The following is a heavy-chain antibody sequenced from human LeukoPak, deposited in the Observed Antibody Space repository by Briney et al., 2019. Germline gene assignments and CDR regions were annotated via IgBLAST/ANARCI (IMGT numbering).Heavy chain of an antibody. CDR2: IDSSGST. CDR1: GGSISSGSDY. CDR3: ARGPRGSSGWSPGPYYYYMDV. J-gene: IGHJ6*03. V-gene: IGHV4-61*02. Sequence: PSETLSLTCTVSGGSISSGSDYWSWIRQPAGKGLEWIGRIDSSGSTSYNPSLKSRLTISVDTSKNQFSLKLSSVTAADTAVYYCARGPRGSSGWSPGPYYYYMDVWGKGTTVTVSS. D-gene: IGHD6-19*01.